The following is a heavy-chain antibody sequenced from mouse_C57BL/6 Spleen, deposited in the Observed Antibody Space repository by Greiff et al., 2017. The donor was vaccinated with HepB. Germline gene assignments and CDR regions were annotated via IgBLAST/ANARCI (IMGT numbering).Heavy chain of an antibody. CDR3: ARSLSYYGSSPPYAMDY. V-gene: IGHV7-3*01. D-gene: IGHD1-1*01. J-gene: IGHJ4*01. CDR1: GFTFTDYY. CDR2: IRNKANGYTT. Sequence: EVQRVESGGGLVQPGGSLSLSCAASGFTFTDYYMSWVRQPPGKALEWLGFIRNKANGYTTEYSASVKGRFTISRDNSQSILYLQMNALRAEDSATYYCARSLSYYGSSPPYAMDYWGQGTSVTVSS.